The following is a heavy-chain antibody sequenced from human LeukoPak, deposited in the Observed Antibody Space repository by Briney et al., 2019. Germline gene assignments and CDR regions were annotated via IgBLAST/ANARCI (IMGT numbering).Heavy chain of an antibody. Sequence: PGGSLRLSCAASGFTFSNYALHWVRQAPDKGLEWEALISYDGGNKDYADSVKGRFTISRDNSKNTLYLQMNSLRTEDTAVYYCSRAGDYGSGSFRWRHFDYWGQGTLVTVSS. CDR3: SRAGDYGSGSFRWRHFDY. CDR2: ISYDGGNK. D-gene: IGHD3-10*01. J-gene: IGHJ4*02. V-gene: IGHV3-30-3*01. CDR1: GFTFSNYA.